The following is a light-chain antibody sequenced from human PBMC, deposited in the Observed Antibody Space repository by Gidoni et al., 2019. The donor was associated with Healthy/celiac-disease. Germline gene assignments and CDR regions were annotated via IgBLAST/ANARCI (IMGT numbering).Light chain of an antibody. CDR1: QSVSSSY. V-gene: IGKV3-20*01. J-gene: IGKJ3*01. Sequence: EIVFSQSPSTLSLSPGERATLSCRASQSVSSSYLAWYQQKPGQAPRLLIYGASSRATGIPDRFSGSGSGTDFTLTISRLEPEDFAVYYCQQYGSSPPFTFGPGTKVDIK. CDR3: QQYGSSPPFT. CDR2: GAS.